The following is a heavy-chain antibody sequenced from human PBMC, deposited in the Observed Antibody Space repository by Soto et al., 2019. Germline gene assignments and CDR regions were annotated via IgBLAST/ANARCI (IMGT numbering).Heavy chain of an antibody. D-gene: IGHD1-1*01. CDR1: GYTFTSYG. CDR2: NSAHNGNT. J-gene: IGHJ4*02. Sequence: QVHLVQSGAEVKKPGASVKVSCKGSGYTFTSYGITWVRQAPGQGLEWMGWNSAHNGNTDYAQKLQGRVTVTRDTSTSTGYMELRSLGADDSAVYYCARGRYGDYWGQGALVTVSS. CDR3: ARGRYGDY. V-gene: IGHV1-18*01.